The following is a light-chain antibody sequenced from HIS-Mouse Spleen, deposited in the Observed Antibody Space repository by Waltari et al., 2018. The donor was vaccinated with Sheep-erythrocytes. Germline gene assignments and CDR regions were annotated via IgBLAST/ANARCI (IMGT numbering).Light chain of an antibody. J-gene: IGLJ1*01. Sequence: QSALTQPASVSGSPGQSITISCTGTSSDVGGYNYVSWYQQHPGKAPKLMLYEVSKRPSGVSNRFSGSKSGNTASLTISGLQAEDEADYYCCSYAGSYNHVFATGTKVTVL. V-gene: IGLV2-14*01. CDR1: SSDVGGYNY. CDR3: CSYAGSYNHV. CDR2: EVS.